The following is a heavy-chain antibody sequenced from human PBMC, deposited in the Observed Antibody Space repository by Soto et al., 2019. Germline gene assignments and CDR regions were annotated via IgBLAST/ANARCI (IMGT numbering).Heavy chain of an antibody. V-gene: IGHV4-59*01. J-gene: IGHJ4*02. CDR3: TSSYSTSSSPDY. D-gene: IGHD6-6*01. Sequence: SETLSLTCSVSGGSMRNYYWNWIRQPPGRGLEWIGYVYHSGSTNYNPSLKSRVSMSVDVSRNHFSLTLHSVTAADTAVYFCTSSYSTSSSPDYWGQGTLVT. CDR1: GGSMRNYY. CDR2: VYHSGST.